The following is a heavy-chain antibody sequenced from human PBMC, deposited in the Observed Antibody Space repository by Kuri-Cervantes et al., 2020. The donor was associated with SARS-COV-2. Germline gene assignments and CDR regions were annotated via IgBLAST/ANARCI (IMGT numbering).Heavy chain of an antibody. D-gene: IGHD2-2*01. Sequence: GESLKISCAASGFTFSSYAMHWVRQAPGKGLEWVAVISYDGSNKYYADSVKGRFTISRDNSKNTLYLQMNSLRAEDTAAYYCAKDLSSTSGPGYYYGMDVWGQGTTVTVSS. J-gene: IGHJ6*02. CDR3: AKDLSSTSGPGYYYGMDV. CDR2: ISYDGSNK. CDR1: GFTFSSYA. V-gene: IGHV3-30*07.